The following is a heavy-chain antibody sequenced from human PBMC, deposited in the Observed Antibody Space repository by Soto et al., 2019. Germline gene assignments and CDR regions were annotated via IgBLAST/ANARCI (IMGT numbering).Heavy chain of an antibody. V-gene: IGHV1-69*01. D-gene: IGHD5-12*01. Sequence: QVQLVQSGAAVKKPGSSVKVSCKASGGTFSSYAISWVRQSPGQGLEWMGGIIPIFGTANYAQKFQGRVTITADESTSTAYMELSSLRSEDTAVYYCAIGGYSGYDSGMDVWGQGTTVTVSS. J-gene: IGHJ6*02. CDR3: AIGGYSGYDSGMDV. CDR2: IIPIFGTA. CDR1: GGTFSSYA.